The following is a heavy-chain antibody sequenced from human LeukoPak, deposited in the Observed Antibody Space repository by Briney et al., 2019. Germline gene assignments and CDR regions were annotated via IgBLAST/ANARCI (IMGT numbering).Heavy chain of an antibody. CDR2: IYTSGST. CDR3: ARDAALYYYDSSGYRTSDAFDI. J-gene: IGHJ3*02. D-gene: IGHD3-22*01. V-gene: IGHV4-4*07. CDR1: GGSISSYY. Sequence: SSETLSLTCTVSGGSISSYYWSWIRQPAGKGLEWIGRIYTSGSTNYNPSLKSRVTMSVDTSKNQFSLKLSSVTAADTAVYYCARDAALYYYDSSGYRTSDAFDIWGQGTMVTVS.